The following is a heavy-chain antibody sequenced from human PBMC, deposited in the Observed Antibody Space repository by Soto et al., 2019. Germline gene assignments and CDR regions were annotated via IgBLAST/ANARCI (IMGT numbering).Heavy chain of an antibody. V-gene: IGHV3-11*06. J-gene: IGHJ2*01. CDR3: ARLRVGVNWYFDL. CDR2: VSSSGSYT. CDR1: GFNFGDYY. D-gene: IGHD1-26*01. Sequence: QMQLVESGGGLVKPGGSLRLSCAASGFNFGDYYMSWIRQAPGKGLEWVAFVSSSGSYTKYSDSVGGRLTVARDNGKTSLHMQFNSLRVDDTAVYYCARLRVGVNWYFDLWGRGTLVTVSS.